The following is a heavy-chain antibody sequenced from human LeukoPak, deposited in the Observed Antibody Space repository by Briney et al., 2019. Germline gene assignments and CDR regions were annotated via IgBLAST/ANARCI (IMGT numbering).Heavy chain of an antibody. J-gene: IGHJ5*02. CDR3: ARDHVVVPAALESDL. CDR2: IYHSGST. CDR1: GYSISSGYY. D-gene: IGHD2-2*01. V-gene: IGHV4-38-2*02. Sequence: SETLSLTCTVSGYSISSGYYWGWIRQPPGKGLGWIGSIYHSGSTYYNPYLKSRITIEIDTSKNQFSLKLSSVTAADTAVYYCARDHVVVPAALESDLWGQGTLVTVSS.